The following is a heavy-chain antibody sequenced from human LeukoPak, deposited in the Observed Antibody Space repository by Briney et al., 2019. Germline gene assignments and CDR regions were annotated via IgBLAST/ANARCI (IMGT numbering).Heavy chain of an antibody. CDR2: IYYSGST. J-gene: IGHJ4*02. CDR1: GVSISSGDYY. Sequence: SETLSLTCTVSGVSISSGDYYWSWIRQPPGKGLEWIGYIYYSGSTYYNPSLKSRVTIPVDTSKNQFSLKLSSVTAADTAVYYCARDRSQYYDFWSGLPPPPYFDYWGQGTLVTVSS. D-gene: IGHD3-3*01. CDR3: ARDRSQYYDFWSGLPPPPYFDY. V-gene: IGHV4-30-4*08.